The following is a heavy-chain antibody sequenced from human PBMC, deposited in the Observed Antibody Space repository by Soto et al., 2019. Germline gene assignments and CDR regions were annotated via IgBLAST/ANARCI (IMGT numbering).Heavy chain of an antibody. D-gene: IGHD3-10*02. CDR2: TYQSGSA. J-gene: IGHJ3*02. Sequence: SETLSLTCTVSGGSITSGGYSWTWIRQSPGKGLEWIGYTYQSGSAYYNPSLKSRVTISGDRSKNQFPLNLTSVTAADKAVYYCARGRARVRAFDIWGQGTMVTV. CDR3: ARGRARVRAFDI. V-gene: IGHV4-30-2*06. CDR1: GGSITSGGYS.